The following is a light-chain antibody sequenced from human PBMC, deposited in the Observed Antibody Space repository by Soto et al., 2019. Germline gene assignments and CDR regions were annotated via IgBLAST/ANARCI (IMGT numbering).Light chain of an antibody. CDR2: DAS. J-gene: IGKJ5*01. Sequence: AIQLTQSPSSLSSSVGDRVIITCRASQAISSYLAWYKQKPGKAPKLLIYDASSLESGVPSRFRGSGSGTEFSLTISSLKPDDFGTYYCQQYNFYSITFGQGTRLEIK. CDR3: QQYNFYSIT. CDR1: QAISSY. V-gene: IGKV1-13*02.